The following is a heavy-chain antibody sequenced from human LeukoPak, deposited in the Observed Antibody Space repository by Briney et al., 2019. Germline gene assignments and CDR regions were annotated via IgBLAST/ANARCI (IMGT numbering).Heavy chain of an antibody. CDR1: GFTFSSYA. J-gene: IGHJ1*01. Sequence: GGSLGLSCAASGFTFSSYAMTWVRQAPGKGLGWVSSISGGSDSTYYADSVKGRFTISRDNSKNTLYLQMNSLRTEDTAIYYCAKEDVVVITIRYFQHWGQGTLVTVSS. V-gene: IGHV3-23*01. CDR2: ISGGSDST. D-gene: IGHD3-22*01. CDR3: AKEDVVVITIRYFQH.